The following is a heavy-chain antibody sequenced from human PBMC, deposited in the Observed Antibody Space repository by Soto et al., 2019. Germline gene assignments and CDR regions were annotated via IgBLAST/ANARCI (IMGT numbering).Heavy chain of an antibody. V-gene: IGHV1-2*02. CDR3: ARDVNPYYGPGSLHAYFDY. CDR1: GDTFIAHY. Sequence: VASVKVSCKVSGDTFIAHYIHWVRQAPGKGLEWIGWTNPNNGSTKYAQKFQGRVTMTRDTSITTVYVELSSLRSDDTAVYFCARDVNPYYGPGSLHAYFDYWGQGTLVTVSS. J-gene: IGHJ4*02. D-gene: IGHD3-10*01. CDR2: TNPNNGST.